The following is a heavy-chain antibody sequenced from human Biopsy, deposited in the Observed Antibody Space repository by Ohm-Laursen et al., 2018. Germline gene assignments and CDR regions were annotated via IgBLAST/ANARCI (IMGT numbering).Heavy chain of an antibody. Sequence: TLSLTCAVSGGSISSFYWTWIRQPPGKGPEWIGDISDSGSTNYKPPLKSRVIISVDTSKNQFSLNLSSVTAADTAVYYCARRGSGGRSFDHWGQGTLVTVSS. J-gene: IGHJ4*02. D-gene: IGHD2-15*01. CDR3: ARRGSGGRSFDH. CDR2: ISDSGST. V-gene: IGHV4-59*08. CDR1: GGSISSFY.